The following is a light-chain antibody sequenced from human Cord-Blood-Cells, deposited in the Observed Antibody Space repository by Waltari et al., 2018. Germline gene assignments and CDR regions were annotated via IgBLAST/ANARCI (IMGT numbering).Light chain of an antibody. CDR2: WAS. CDR3: QQYYSTPPT. CDR1: QSVLYSSNNKNY. V-gene: IGKV4-1*01. Sequence: DIVMTQSPDSLALSLGERDTINCKSSQSVLYSSNNKNYLAWYQQKPGQPPKLLIYWASTRESGVPDRFSGSGSGTDFTLTISSLQAEDVAVYYCQQYYSTPPTFGQGTKVEIK. J-gene: IGKJ1*01.